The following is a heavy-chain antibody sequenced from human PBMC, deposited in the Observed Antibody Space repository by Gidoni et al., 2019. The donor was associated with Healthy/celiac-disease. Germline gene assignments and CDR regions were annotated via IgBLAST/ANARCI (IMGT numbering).Heavy chain of an antibody. D-gene: IGHD6-19*01. CDR1: GGSLRGYY. Sequence: QVQLQQWGAGLLKPSETLSLTCAVSGGSLRGYYWSWIRQPPGKGLEWIGEINHSGSTNYNPSLKSRVTISVDTSKNQFSLKLSSVTAADTAVYYCARDPNRKYSSGWYDYWGQGTLVTVSS. J-gene: IGHJ4*02. V-gene: IGHV4-34*01. CDR2: INHSGST. CDR3: ARDPNRKYSSGWYDY.